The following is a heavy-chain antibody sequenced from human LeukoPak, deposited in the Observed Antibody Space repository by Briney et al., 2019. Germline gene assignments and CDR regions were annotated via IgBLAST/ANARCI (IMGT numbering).Heavy chain of an antibody. D-gene: IGHD5-24*01. CDR1: VFSVSNKY. J-gene: IGHJ4*02. CDR2: IYSGGGT. V-gene: IGHV3-53*01. Sequence: PGGSLRLSRAASVFSVSNKYMSWVRQAPGKGLEWVSVIYSGGGTYYAESVKGRLTIYRDNSKNTLYLQMNSLRAEDTAVYYCAREGDGYNYAFDYWGQGTLVTVSS. CDR3: AREGDGYNYAFDY.